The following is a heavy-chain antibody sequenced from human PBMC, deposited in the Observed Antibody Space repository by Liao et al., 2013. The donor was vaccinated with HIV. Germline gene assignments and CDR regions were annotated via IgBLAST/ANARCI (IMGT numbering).Heavy chain of an antibody. CDR2: IYRSGST. CDR1: GASVSVGDHN. V-gene: IGHV4-30-4*01. J-gene: IGHJ6*04. CDR3: ARDQDQSDVLDV. Sequence: QVQLRESGLGLVKPSETLSLSCTVSGASVSVGDHNWSWIRQSPGKGLEWIGYIYRSGSTYYNPSLQGRVTIMLDRTQNQFSLYLRSVTAADTGRYFCARDQDQSDVLDVWGNGTTVIVSS.